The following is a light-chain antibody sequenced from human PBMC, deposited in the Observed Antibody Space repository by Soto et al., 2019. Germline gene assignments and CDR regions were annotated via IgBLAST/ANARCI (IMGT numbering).Light chain of an antibody. J-gene: IGKJ5*01. V-gene: IGKV1-39*01. CDR2: AAS. CDR1: QSISSY. Sequence: DIPMNQSPSSLSASVGDRVTITCRASQSISSYLNWYQQKPGKAPKLLIYAASSLQSGVPSRFRDSGSGTDFTLTISSLQPEDFATYSCQQSYSTLIPSGQGTRLEIK. CDR3: QQSYSTLIP.